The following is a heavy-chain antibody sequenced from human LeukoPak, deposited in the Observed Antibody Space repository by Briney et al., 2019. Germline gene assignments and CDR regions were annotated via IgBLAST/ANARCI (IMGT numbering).Heavy chain of an antibody. CDR3: ARDLVAAAGNWFAP. CDR2: IWYDGSNK. V-gene: IGHV3-33*01. CDR1: GFTFSSYG. Sequence: GRSLRLSCAASGFTFSSYGMHWVRQAPGKGLEWVAVIWYDGSNKYYADSVQGRFTISRDNSKNTLYLQMNSLRAEDTAVYYCARDLVAAAGNWFAPWGQGTLVTVSS. J-gene: IGHJ5*02. D-gene: IGHD6-13*01.